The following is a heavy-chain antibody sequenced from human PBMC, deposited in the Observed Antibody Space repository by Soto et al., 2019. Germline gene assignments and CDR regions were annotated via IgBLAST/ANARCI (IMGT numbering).Heavy chain of an antibody. CDR3: ASRHSSPFFDS. D-gene: IGHD6-13*01. Sequence: HVQLQASGPGLVKPSQTLSLTCTVSGGSISSGDYYWSWIRQPPGKGLEWIGSIYYSGSTYYNPSLKSRVTISVDTAKHQFSLKLNSVTAADTAVYYCASRHSSPFFDSCGQGSLVTVAS. J-gene: IGHJ4*02. V-gene: IGHV4-30-4*01. CDR1: GGSISSGDYY. CDR2: IYYSGST.